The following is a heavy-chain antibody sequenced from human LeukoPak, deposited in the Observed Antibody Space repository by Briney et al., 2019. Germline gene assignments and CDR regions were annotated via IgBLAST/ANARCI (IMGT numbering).Heavy chain of an antibody. D-gene: IGHD3-3*02. Sequence: TSETLSLTCAVYGGSFSGYYWSWIRQPPGKGLEWIGEINHSGSTNYNPSLKSRVTISVDTSKNQFSLKPSSVTAADTAVYYCAGSPHPPFLEWLGINYYYYGMDVWGQGTTVTVSS. J-gene: IGHJ6*02. CDR2: INHSGST. CDR3: AGSPHPPFLEWLGINYYYYGMDV. CDR1: GGSFSGYY. V-gene: IGHV4-34*01.